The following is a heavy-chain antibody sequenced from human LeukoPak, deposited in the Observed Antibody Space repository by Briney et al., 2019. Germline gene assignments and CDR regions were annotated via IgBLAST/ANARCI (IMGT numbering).Heavy chain of an antibody. CDR1: GFSFSNYA. Sequence: GGSLRLSCAVSGFSFSNYAMSWVRQFPGKGLEWVSGISGTGGNTYYADSVKGRFTISRDNSKNSLYLQMNSLRAEDTAVYYCARESEVGATGIDYWGQGTLVTVSS. J-gene: IGHJ4*02. CDR3: ARESEVGATGIDY. CDR2: ISGTGGNT. D-gene: IGHD1-26*01. V-gene: IGHV3-23*01.